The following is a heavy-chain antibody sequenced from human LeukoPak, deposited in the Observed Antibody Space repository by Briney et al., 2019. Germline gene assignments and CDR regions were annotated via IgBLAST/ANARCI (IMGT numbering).Heavy chain of an antibody. D-gene: IGHD3-10*01. J-gene: IGHJ3*02. CDR3: ARGARGNTMARGVIRNDAFDI. CDR2: IGTAGDT. V-gene: IGHV3-13*01. Sequence: GGSLRLSCAASGFTFSSYDMHWVRQATGKGLEWVSAIGTAGDTYYPGSVKGRFTISRENAKNSLYLQMNSLRAGDTAVYYCARGARGNTMARGVIRNDAFDIWGQGTMVTVSS. CDR1: GFTFSSYD.